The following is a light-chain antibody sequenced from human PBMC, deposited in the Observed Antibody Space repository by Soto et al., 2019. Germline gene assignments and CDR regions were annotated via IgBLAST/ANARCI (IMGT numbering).Light chain of an antibody. V-gene: IGKV1-39*01. CDR1: QRSSSY. J-gene: IGKJ4*01. CDR2: AAS. Sequence: DIQMTQSPSSLSASVGDRVTITCLASQRSSSYLNWYQQKPGKAPKLLIYAASSLQSGVPSRFSGSGSGTDVTLTISSLQPVDFAPYSGQQSDSTLALTFGGGTKVEIK. CDR3: QQSDSTLALT.